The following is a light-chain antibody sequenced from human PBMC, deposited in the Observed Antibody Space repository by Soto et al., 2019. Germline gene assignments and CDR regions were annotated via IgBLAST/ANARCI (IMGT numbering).Light chain of an antibody. V-gene: IGKV3-20*01. CDR3: QQDGSSPIT. CDR2: GAS. Sequence: VLTQSPVTLSLSPWERATLSCRASQSFRGLLAWYQQKPGQAPRLLIYGASTRATGIPDRFSGSGSGTDFTLTISRLEPEDFAVYYCQQDGSSPITFGQGTRLE. CDR1: QSFRGL. J-gene: IGKJ5*01.